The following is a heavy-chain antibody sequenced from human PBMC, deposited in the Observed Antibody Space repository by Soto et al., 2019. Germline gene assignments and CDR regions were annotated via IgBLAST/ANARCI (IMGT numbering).Heavy chain of an antibody. V-gene: IGHV4-39*01. CDR2: ISYSGST. J-gene: IGHJ4*02. Sequence: QVQLQESGPGLVKPSETLSLTCTYSGDSISSNNYYLGWIRQSPGKGLEWIGSISYSGSTYYNPSLGSRVTVSVDTSKSQFCLKLSSATAADTAVYYCARGVDYTCGMTRHYYFDHWGQGTLATVSS. D-gene: IGHD1-1*01. CDR3: ARGVDYTCGMTRHYYFDH. CDR1: GDSISSNNYY.